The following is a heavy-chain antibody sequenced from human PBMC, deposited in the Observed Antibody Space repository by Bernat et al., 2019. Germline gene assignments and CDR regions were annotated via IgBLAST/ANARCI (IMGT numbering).Heavy chain of an antibody. CDR2: IYSGGRT. Sequence: EVQLVETGGGLIQPGGSLRLSCAASGFTVSSNYMSWVRQAPGKGLEWVSVIYSGGRTYYAASGKGRCTISRDNSKNTLYLQMNSLRAEDTAVYYCATHYDFWSGYYFGGKGVIDDAFDIWGQGTMVTVSS. D-gene: IGHD3-3*01. V-gene: IGHV3-53*02. J-gene: IGHJ3*02. CDR1: GFTVSSNY. CDR3: ATHYDFWSGYYFGGKGVIDDAFDI.